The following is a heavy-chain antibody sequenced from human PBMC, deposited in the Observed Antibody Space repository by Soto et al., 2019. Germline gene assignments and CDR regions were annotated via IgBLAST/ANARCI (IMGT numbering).Heavy chain of an antibody. CDR3: ARVTPGYCSGGSCYHYAFDI. Sequence: GASVKVSCKASGGTFSSYAISWVRQAPGQGLEWMGGIIPIFGTANYAQKFQGRVTITADESTSTAYMELSSLRSEDTAVYYCARVTPGYCSGGSCYHYAFDIWGQGTMVTVSS. D-gene: IGHD2-15*01. CDR1: GGTFSSYA. J-gene: IGHJ3*02. CDR2: IIPIFGTA. V-gene: IGHV1-69*13.